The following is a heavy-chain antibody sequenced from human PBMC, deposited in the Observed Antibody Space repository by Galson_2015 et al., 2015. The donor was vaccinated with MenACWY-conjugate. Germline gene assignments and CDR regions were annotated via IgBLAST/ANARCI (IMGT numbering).Heavy chain of an antibody. CDR1: GGPISGFY. V-gene: IGHV4-59*08. Sequence: SETLSLTCTVSGGPISGFYWSWIRQPPGKGLEWIGFIYYGGSTRYNPSLKSRVTISVDTSNNEFSLQLRSVTAADTAVFYCARHYASASYFDNWGQGTLVTVSS. CDR3: ARHYASASYFDN. D-gene: IGHD3-10*01. J-gene: IGHJ4*02. CDR2: IYYGGST.